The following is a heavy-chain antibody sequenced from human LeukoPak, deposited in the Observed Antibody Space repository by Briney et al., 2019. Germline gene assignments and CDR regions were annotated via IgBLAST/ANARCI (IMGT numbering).Heavy chain of an antibody. Sequence: SETLSLTCTVSGGSISSYYWSWIRQPPGKGLEWIGEINHSGSTNYNPSLKSRVTISVDTSKNQFSLKLSSVTAADTAVYYCAISGNSSGWYSAAFDIWGQGTMVTVSS. CDR3: AISGNSSGWYSAAFDI. D-gene: IGHD6-19*01. V-gene: IGHV4-34*01. CDR2: INHSGST. CDR1: GGSISSYY. J-gene: IGHJ3*02.